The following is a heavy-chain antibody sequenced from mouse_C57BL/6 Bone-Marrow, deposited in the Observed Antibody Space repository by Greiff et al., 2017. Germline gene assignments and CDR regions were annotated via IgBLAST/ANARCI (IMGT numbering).Heavy chain of an antibody. CDR3: TRWLLLRWVFAY. V-gene: IGHV1-15*01. J-gene: IGHJ3*01. CDR1: GYTFTDYE. D-gene: IGHD1-1*01. CDR2: IDPETGGT. Sequence: VQLQQSGAELVRPGASVTLSCKASGYTFTDYEMHWVKQTPVHGLEWIGAIDPETGGTAYNQKFKGKAILTADKSSSTAYMELRSLTSEDSAVYYCTRWLLLRWVFAYWGQGTLVTVSA.